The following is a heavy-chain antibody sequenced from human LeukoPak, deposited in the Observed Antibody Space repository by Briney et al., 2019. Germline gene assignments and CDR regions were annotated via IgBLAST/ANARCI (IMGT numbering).Heavy chain of an antibody. CDR3: ARDRYDSNGFQGAEYYGMDV. CDR1: GLSLRPYY. V-gene: IGHV4-4*07. Sequence: SETLSLTCDVSGLSLRPYYWTWTRQPAGKGLEWIGRVFSSGSTTYNPSLKSRVSMSVDTSKNQLSLVLTSVTAADTAVYFCARDRYDSNGFQGAEYYGMDVWGHGTTVIVSS. J-gene: IGHJ6*02. CDR2: VFSSGST. D-gene: IGHD3-22*01.